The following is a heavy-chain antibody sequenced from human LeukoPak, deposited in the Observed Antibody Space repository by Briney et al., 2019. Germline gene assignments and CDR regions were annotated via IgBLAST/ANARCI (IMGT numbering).Heavy chain of an antibody. V-gene: IGHV4-4*07. CDR3: ARDRSAYCGGDCYSNWFDP. CDR1: GGSISSYY. D-gene: IGHD2-21*02. CDR2: IYTSGST. Sequence: SETLSLTCTVSGGSISSYYWSWIRQPAGKGLEWIARIYTSGSTNYNPSLKSRVTMSVDTSKNQFSLKLSSVTAADTAVYYCARDRSAYCGGDCYSNWFDPWGQGTLVTVSS. J-gene: IGHJ5*02.